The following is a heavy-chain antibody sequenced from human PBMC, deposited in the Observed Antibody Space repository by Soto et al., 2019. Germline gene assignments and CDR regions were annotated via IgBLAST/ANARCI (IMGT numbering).Heavy chain of an antibody. Sequence: GESLKISCQGSGYNFATHWIGWVCHKAGKGLEWMGIIFPGDAETRYSPSFQGHITISADKSISIAYLRWSSLKASDTGMYYCATPGGFGMDVWGQGTTVTSP. CDR3: ATPGGFGMDV. CDR2: IFPGDAET. D-gene: IGHD5-12*01. CDR1: GYNFATHW. J-gene: IGHJ6*02. V-gene: IGHV5-51*01.